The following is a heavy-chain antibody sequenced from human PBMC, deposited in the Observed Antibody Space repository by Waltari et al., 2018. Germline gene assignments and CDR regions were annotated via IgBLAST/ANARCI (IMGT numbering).Heavy chain of an antibody. CDR2: IYTSGGT. CDR1: GGSISSGSYY. CDR3: ARGGNYDFWSGYHDY. J-gene: IGHJ4*02. Sequence: VQLQESGPGLVKPSQTLSLTCTVSGGSISSGSYYWSWIRQPAGKGLEGIGRIYTSGGTNFNPARNVRVTIAVDTSKNQFSLKLGSVTAADTAVYYCARGGNYDFWSGYHDYWGQGTLVTVSS. V-gene: IGHV4-61*02. D-gene: IGHD3-3*01.